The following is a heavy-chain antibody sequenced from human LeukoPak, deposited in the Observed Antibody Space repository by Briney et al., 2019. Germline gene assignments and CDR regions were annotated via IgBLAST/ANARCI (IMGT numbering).Heavy chain of an antibody. D-gene: IGHD1-26*01. Sequence: TGGSLRLSCTASGFTFSYAWMTWVRQGPGKGLEWVGHISVRSDGGTTDYAAPVKGRFTISRDDSKNTLYLQMDSLQTEDTAVYYCASLVGFSLYYWGQGTLVTVSS. CDR3: ASLVGFSLYY. CDR1: GFTFSYAW. J-gene: IGHJ4*02. V-gene: IGHV3-15*01. CDR2: ISVRSDGGTT.